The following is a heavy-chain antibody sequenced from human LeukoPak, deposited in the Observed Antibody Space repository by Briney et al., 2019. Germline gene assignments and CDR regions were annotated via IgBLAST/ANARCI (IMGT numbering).Heavy chain of an antibody. CDR1: GGSITPYY. CDR2: IYTSGST. Sequence: PSETLSLTCTVSGGSITPYYWSWIRQPAGKGLEWIGRIYTSGSTNYNPSLKSRVTMSVDTSKNQFSLKLNSVTAADTAVYYCARGRVTYYDFWSGYSRTHYFDYWGQGTLVTVSS. D-gene: IGHD3-3*01. CDR3: ARGRVTYYDFWSGYSRTHYFDY. J-gene: IGHJ4*02. V-gene: IGHV4-4*07.